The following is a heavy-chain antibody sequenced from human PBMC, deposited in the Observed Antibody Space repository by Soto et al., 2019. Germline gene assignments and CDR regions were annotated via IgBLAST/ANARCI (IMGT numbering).Heavy chain of an antibody. D-gene: IGHD3-22*01. V-gene: IGHV1-18*01. CDR2: ISAYNGNT. CDR3: ARYITLTEFYGYGMDV. CDR1: GYTFTSYG. J-gene: IGHJ6*02. Sequence: XSVKVSCKASGYTFTSYGISWVRQAPGQGLEWMGWISAYNGNTNYAQKLQGRVTMTTDTSTSTAYMELRSLRSDDTAVYYCARYITLTEFYGYGMDVWGQGTTVTVSS.